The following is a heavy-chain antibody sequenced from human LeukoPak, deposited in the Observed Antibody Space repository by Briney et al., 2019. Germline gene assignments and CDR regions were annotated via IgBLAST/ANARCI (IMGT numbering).Heavy chain of an antibody. V-gene: IGHV1-69*13. Sequence: ASVKVSCKASGGTFSSYAISWVRQAPGQGLEWMGGIIPIFGTANYAQKFQGRVSITADESTSTAYMELSSLRSEGTAVYYCARGWLAETTVVTPYNYWGQGTLVTVSS. J-gene: IGHJ4*02. CDR2: IIPIFGTA. CDR1: GGTFSSYA. CDR3: ARGWLAETTVVTPYNY. D-gene: IGHD2-21*02.